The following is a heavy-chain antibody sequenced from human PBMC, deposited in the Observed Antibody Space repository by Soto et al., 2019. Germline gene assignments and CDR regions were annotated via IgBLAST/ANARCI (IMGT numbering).Heavy chain of an antibody. J-gene: IGHJ4*02. CDR1: AGTDSNYA. CDR3: ARGYYDSSGYYPRDPEHYFDY. CDR2: IIPIFGTA. V-gene: IGHV1-69*13. Sequence: VKVTCKDWAGTDSNYANSCVRQAAWQARDWMGGIIPIFGTAKYAQKFQGRVTITAAESTSTAYMELSSLRSEDTDVYYCARGYYDSSGYYPRDPEHYFDYWGQGSLVTVSS. D-gene: IGHD3-22*01.